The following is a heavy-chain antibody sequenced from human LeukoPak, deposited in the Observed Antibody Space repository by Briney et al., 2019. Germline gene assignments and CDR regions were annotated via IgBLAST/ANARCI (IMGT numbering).Heavy chain of an antibody. CDR2: ISAYNGNT. CDR3: ARVPIAYSSGWYDPYYFDY. D-gene: IGHD6-19*01. Sequence: GASVKVSCKASGYTFTSYGISWVRQAPGQGLEWMGWISAYNGNTNYAQKLQGRVTMTTDTSTSTAYMELRSLRSDDTAVYYCARVPIAYSSGWYDPYYFDYWGQGTLVTVSS. V-gene: IGHV1-18*01. J-gene: IGHJ4*02. CDR1: GYTFTSYG.